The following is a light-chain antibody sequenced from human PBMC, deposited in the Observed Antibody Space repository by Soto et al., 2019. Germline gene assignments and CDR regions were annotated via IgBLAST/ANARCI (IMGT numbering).Light chain of an antibody. J-gene: IGKJ5*01. CDR3: QQYGGSPLT. CDR2: DAS. V-gene: IGKV3-20*01. CDR1: QSVSSY. Sequence: EIVFTQSPATLSLSPGERATLSCRASQSVSSYLAWYQQKPGQAPRLLIYDASNRATGIPARFSGGGSGTDFTLTISRLEPEDFAVYYCQQYGGSPLTFGQGTRLEIK.